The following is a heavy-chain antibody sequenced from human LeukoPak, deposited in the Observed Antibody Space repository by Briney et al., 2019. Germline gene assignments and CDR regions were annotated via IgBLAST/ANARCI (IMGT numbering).Heavy chain of an antibody. V-gene: IGHV3-23*01. CDR2: ISGSGGST. D-gene: IGHD3-16*01. CDR1: GFTFSSYA. J-gene: IGHJ4*02. Sequence: PGGSLRLSCAASGFTFSSYAMSWVRQAPGKGLEWVLAISGSGGSTYYADSVKGRFTISRDNPKNTVFLQMNDLRPDDMALYYCAREAVNYGGSDYWGQGTLVTVSS. CDR3: AREAVNYGGSDY.